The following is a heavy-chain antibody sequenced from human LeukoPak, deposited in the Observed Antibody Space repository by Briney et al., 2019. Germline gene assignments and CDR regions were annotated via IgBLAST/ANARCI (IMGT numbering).Heavy chain of an antibody. CDR2: INRNGGNR. J-gene: IGHJ6*03. Sequence: GGSLRLSCAASGFTFSSYAMHWVRQAPGKGLEYVSAINRNGGNRHYADSVKGRFSISRDNSKNTLCLQMGSLRVEDMAVYYCARARLKGSSSASYQYYYLDVWGKGTTVTVSS. CDR3: ARARLKGSSSASYQYYYLDV. D-gene: IGHD6-6*01. CDR1: GFTFSSYA. V-gene: IGHV3-64*02.